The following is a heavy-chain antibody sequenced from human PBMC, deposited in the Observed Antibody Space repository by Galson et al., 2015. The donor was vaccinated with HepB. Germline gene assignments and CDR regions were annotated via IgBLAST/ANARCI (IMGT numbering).Heavy chain of an antibody. CDR3: ARGTNYDFLSGYYSSNWFDP. CDR2: IYHSGST. J-gene: IGHJ5*02. V-gene: IGHV4-30-2*01. Sequence: PPGKGLEWLGYIYHSGSTYYNPSLKSRVTILVDRSKNQFSLKLSSVTAADTAVYYCARGTNYDFLSGYYSSNWFDPWGQGSLVTVSS. D-gene: IGHD3-3*01.